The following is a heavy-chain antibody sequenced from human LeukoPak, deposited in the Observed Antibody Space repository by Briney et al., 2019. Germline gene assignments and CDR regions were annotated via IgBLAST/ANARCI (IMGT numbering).Heavy chain of an antibody. CDR2: ISGSTTDI. D-gene: IGHD3-10*02. CDR3: AELGITMIGGV. V-gene: IGHV3-21*01. J-gene: IGHJ6*04. CDR1: GFTFTAYT. Sequence: PGGSLRLSCVASGFTFTAYTINWVRQAPGKGLEWVSYISGSTTDIYYADSVKGRFTISRDNAKRSVYLQMNSLGVEDTAVYYCAELGITMIGGVWGKGTTVTISS.